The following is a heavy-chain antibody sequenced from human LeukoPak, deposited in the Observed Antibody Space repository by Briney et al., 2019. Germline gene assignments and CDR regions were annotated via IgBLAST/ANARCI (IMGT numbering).Heavy chain of an antibody. J-gene: IGHJ4*02. CDR2: IWYDGSNK. D-gene: IGHD1-26*01. V-gene: IGHV3-33*01. CDR3: ARDPLGGYSGSCYFDY. CDR1: GFTFSSYG. Sequence: GGSLRLSCAASGFTFSSYGMHWVRQAPGKGLEWVAVIWYDGSNKYYADSVKGRFTISRDNARNSLYLQMNSLRAEDTAVYYCARDPLGGYSGSCYFDYWGQGTLVTVSS.